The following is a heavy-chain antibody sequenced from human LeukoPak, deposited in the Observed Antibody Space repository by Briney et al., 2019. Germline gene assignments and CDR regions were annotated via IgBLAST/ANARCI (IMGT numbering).Heavy chain of an antibody. Sequence: GGSLRLSCAASGFTFSSYGMHWVRQAPGKGLEWVAVISYDGSNKYYADSVKGRFTISRDNSKNTLYLQMNSLRAEDTAVYYCAKLAAAGADGDYWGQGTLVTVSS. CDR2: ISYDGSNK. CDR1: GFTFSSYG. CDR3: AKLAAAGADGDY. V-gene: IGHV3-30*18. J-gene: IGHJ4*02. D-gene: IGHD6-13*01.